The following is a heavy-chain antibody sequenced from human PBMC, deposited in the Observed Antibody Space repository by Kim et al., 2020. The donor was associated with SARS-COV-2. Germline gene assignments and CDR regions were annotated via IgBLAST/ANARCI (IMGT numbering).Heavy chain of an antibody. V-gene: IGHV3-74*01. D-gene: IGHD2-15*01. J-gene: IGHJ6*01. CDR1: GFSLSTYW. CDR3: ARRRSCRGGTCYGMDV. CDR2: INSDGTNT. Sequence: GGSLRLSCAASGFSLSTYWMYWVRQVPGKGPMWVSLINSDGTNTAYADSVRGRFTISRDDAKSTVYLQVNSLRTEDTAVYYCARRRSCRGGTCYGMDVWG.